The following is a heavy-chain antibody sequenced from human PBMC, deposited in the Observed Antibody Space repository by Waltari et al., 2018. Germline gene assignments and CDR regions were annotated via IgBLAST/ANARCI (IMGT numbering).Heavy chain of an antibody. CDR3: ARREQQLVTFDY. CDR2: IYHSGGT. V-gene: IGHV4-38-2*01. D-gene: IGHD6-13*01. J-gene: IGHJ4*02. Sequence: QVQLQESGPGLVKPSETLSLTCAVSGYSISSGYYWGWIRQPPGKGLEWIGSIYHSGGTYYNPSLKSRVTISVDTSKNQFSLKLSSVTAADTAVYYCARREQQLVTFDYWGQGTLVTVSS. CDR1: GYSISSGYY.